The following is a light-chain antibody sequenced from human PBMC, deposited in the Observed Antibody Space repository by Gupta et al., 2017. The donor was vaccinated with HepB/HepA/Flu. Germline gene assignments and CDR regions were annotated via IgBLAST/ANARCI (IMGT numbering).Light chain of an antibody. V-gene: IGKV3-15*01. CDR3: QQYDNWLKT. Sequence: EIVMTQSPATLSVSPGERATLSCRASQSVTVNVAWFQLKPGQAPRLLIQGASTRAIDIPARFSGSGSGTEFTLTISSLQSEDSAVYFCQQYDNWLKTFGQGIKVEVK. CDR2: GAS. CDR1: QSVTVN. J-gene: IGKJ1*01.